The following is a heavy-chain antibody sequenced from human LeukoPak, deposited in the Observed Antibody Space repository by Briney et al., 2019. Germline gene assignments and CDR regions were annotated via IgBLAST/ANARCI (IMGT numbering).Heavy chain of an antibody. V-gene: IGHV4-34*01. J-gene: IGHJ6*03. CDR1: GGSSSGYY. CDR2: INHSGST. CDR3: ARVNQLRYYYYYYMDV. Sequence: PSETLSLTCAVYGGSSSGYYWSWIRQPPGKGLEWIGEINHSGSTNYNPSLKSRVTISVDTSKNQFSLKLSSVTAADTAVYYCARVNQLRYYYYYYMDVWGKGTTVTVSS. D-gene: IGHD2-2*01.